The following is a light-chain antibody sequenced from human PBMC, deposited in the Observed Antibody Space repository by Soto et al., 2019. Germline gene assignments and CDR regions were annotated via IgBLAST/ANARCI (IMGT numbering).Light chain of an antibody. V-gene: IGKV3-20*01. CDR1: QSISNNY. CDR2: AAS. Sequence: EIVLTQSPGTLSLSPGERATLACRASQSISNNYLAWYQQKPGQTPRLLIYAASSRISGIADRFSGSGSGTDFTLTISRLEPEDFAVYYCQQYVGSPPWTFGQGTKVEIK. CDR3: QQYVGSPPWT. J-gene: IGKJ1*01.